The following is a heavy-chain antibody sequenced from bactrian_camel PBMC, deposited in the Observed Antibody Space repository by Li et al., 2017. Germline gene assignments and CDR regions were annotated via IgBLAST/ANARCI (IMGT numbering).Heavy chain of an antibody. CDR2: ISSSGGST. CDR3: VKHWDA. V-gene: IGHV3S31*01. CDR1: GFTFSTYA. J-gene: IGHJ6*01. D-gene: IGHD1*01. Sequence: VQLVESGGGLVQPGGSLVLSCAASGFTFSTYAMNWVRQAPGKGFEWVSLISSSGGSTLYADSVKGRFTISRDNAKNTLYLQLSALKTEDTATYYCVKHWDAWGRGTQVTVS.